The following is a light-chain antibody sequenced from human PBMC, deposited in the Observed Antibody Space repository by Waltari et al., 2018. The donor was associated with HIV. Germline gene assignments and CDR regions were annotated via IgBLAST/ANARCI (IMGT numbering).Light chain of an antibody. J-gene: IGLJ2*01. CDR2: EVT. CDR3: SSYAPTNKFYVL. Sequence: QSALTQPPSASGSPGQSVTMSCTGTSSDIGGYNYVSWYQQHPGKAPKLIMTEVTKRPSGVPDRFSGSKSGNTASLTVSGLQAEDKAHYYCSSYAPTNKFYVLFGGGTTLTVL. CDR1: SSDIGGYNY. V-gene: IGLV2-8*01.